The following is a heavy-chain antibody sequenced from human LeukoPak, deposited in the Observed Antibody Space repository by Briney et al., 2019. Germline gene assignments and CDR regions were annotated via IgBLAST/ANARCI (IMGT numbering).Heavy chain of an antibody. CDR3: ARLKEYYGSGSHHNWWFDP. J-gene: IGHJ5*02. Sequence: ASETLSLTCTVSGGSISSNYWSWIRQPPGKGLEWIGYIYYSGSTNYNPSLKSRLIISVDTSKNQFSLKLSSVTAADTAVYYCARLKEYYGSGSHHNWWFDPWGQGTLVTVSS. CDR1: GGSISSNY. CDR2: IYYSGST. D-gene: IGHD3-10*01. V-gene: IGHV4-59*01.